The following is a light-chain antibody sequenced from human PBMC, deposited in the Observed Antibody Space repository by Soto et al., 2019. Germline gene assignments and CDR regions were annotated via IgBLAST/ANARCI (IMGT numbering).Light chain of an antibody. CDR2: KAS. CDR1: RSITNW. V-gene: IGKV1-5*03. Sequence: DIQMTQSPSTLSASVGDRVTITCRASRSITNWLAWFQQKPGKAPKLLIYKASDLESGVPSRFSGGGSGTEFSLTVSALQPDDVATYYCQQYNSYWTFGQGTKVEIK. J-gene: IGKJ1*01. CDR3: QQYNSYWT.